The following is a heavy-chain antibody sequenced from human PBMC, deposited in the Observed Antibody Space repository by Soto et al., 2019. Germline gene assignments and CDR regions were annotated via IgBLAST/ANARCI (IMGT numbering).Heavy chain of an antibody. CDR3: AHRVPDSGWYSDWYFDL. CDR2: SYWDDDK. CDR1: GFSLSTSGVG. D-gene: IGHD6-19*01. J-gene: IGHJ2*01. V-gene: IGHV2-5*02. Sequence: QLTLKESGPTLVQPTQTLTLTCTFSGFSLSTSGVGVGWIRQPPGKALEWLALSYWDDDKRYSPALKSRLARTKDTSKNKVVLTMTNMDPVDTATYYGAHRVPDSGWYSDWYFDLWGRGTMVTFSS.